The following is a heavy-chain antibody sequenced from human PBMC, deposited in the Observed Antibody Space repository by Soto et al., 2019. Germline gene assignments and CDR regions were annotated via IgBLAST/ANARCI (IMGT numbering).Heavy chain of an antibody. CDR1: GFTFSSYA. CDR2: ISYDGSNK. Sequence: QVQLVESGGGVVQPGRSLRLSCAASGFTFSSYAMHWVRQAPGKGLEWVAVISYDGSNKYYADSVKGRFTISRDNSKNTQNLQMTSLRAEDTVGYDCARPRWRAGYNWGYFDLWGRGTLVTVSS. CDR3: ARPRWRAGYNWGYFDL. V-gene: IGHV3-30-3*01. D-gene: IGHD5-12*01. J-gene: IGHJ2*01.